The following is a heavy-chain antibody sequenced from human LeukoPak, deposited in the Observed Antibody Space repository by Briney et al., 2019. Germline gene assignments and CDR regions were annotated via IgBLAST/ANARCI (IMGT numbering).Heavy chain of an antibody. CDR1: GGSISSGDYY. CDR3: ARVLKLSNWFDP. Sequence: SETLSLTCTVSGGSISSGDYYWSWIRQPPGKGLEWFGYIYYSGSTYYNPSLKSRVTISVDTSKNQFSLKLSSVTAADTAVYYCARVLKLSNWFDPWGQGTLVTVSS. CDR2: IYYSGST. D-gene: IGHD5-24*01. V-gene: IGHV4-30-4*01. J-gene: IGHJ5*02.